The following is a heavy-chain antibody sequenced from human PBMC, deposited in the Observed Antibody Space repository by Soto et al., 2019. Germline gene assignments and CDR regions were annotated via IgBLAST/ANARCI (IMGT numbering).Heavy chain of an antibody. D-gene: IGHD6-19*01. CDR1: LDSVSSNGAA. Sequence: QTLSLTCAISLDSVSSNGAAWNWIIQSPSRGLEWLGRTYYRSEWYNDYAVSVKSRITIKPDTAKNQFSLQLNSVTPEDSAVYYCARGEGIYSSGSVWGQGTLVTVSS. V-gene: IGHV6-1*01. J-gene: IGHJ4*02. CDR2: TYYRSEWYN. CDR3: ARGEGIYSSGSV.